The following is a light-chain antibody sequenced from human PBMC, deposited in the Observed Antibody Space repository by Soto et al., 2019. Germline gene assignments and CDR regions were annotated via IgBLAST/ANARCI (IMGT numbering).Light chain of an antibody. CDR2: EVT. V-gene: IGLV2-14*01. CDR1: SNDIGNYNY. CDR3: SSYTGSSSLVV. J-gene: IGLJ2*01. Sequence: QSALTQPASVSGSLGQSITISCTGTSNDIGNYNYVSWYQQHPGKAPKLMIFEVTHRPSGVSNRFSGSKSGNTASLTISGLQAEDEADYYCSSYTGSSSLVVFGGGTQLTVL.